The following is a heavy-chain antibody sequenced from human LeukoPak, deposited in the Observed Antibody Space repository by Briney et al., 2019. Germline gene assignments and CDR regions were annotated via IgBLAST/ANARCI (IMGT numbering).Heavy chain of an antibody. D-gene: IGHD2-21*02. CDR2: IYYSGST. Sequence: SETLSLTCTVSGGSISSSSYYWGWIRQPPGKGLEWIGSIYYSGSTYYNPSLKSRVTISVDTSKNQFSLKLSSVTAADTAVYYCARGGVVTAISYYFDYWGQGTLVTVSS. J-gene: IGHJ4*02. CDR3: ARGGVVTAISYYFDY. CDR1: GGSISSSSYY. V-gene: IGHV4-39*07.